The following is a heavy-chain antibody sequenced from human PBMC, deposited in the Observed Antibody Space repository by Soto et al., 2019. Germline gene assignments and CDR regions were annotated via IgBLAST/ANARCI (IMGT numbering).Heavy chain of an antibody. CDR1: GGTFSSYT. CDR3: ARGAVGDGYNGY. Sequence: QVQLVQSGAEVKKPGSSVKVSCKASGGTFSSYTISWVRQAPGQGLEWMGRIIPILGIANYAQKFQGRVTITADKSTSTAYMELSSLRSEDTAVDYWARGAVGDGYNGYWGQGTLVTVSS. V-gene: IGHV1-69*02. CDR2: IIPILGIA. J-gene: IGHJ4*02. D-gene: IGHD1-26*01.